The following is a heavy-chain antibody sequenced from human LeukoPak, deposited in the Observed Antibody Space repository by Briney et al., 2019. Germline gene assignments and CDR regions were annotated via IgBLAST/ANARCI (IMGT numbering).Heavy chain of an antibody. Sequence: ASVKVSCKASGGTFSSYAISWVRQAPGQGLEWMGWINPNSGGTNYAQKFQGRVTMTRDTSISTAYMELSRLRSGDAAVYYCARGWGTYYYDSSGYYRDYFDYWGQGTLVTVSS. D-gene: IGHD3-22*01. J-gene: IGHJ4*02. V-gene: IGHV1-2*02. CDR2: INPNSGGT. CDR3: ARGWGTYYYDSSGYYRDYFDY. CDR1: GGTFSSYA.